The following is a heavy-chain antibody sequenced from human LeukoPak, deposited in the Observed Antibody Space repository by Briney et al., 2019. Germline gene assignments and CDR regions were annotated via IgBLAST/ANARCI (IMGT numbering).Heavy chain of an antibody. V-gene: IGHV4-59*12. Sequence: SETLSLTCTVSGGSISSYYWSWIRQPPGKGLEWIGYIYYSGSTNYNPSLKSRVTISVDTSKNQFSLKLSSVTAADTAVYYCARDGSYGDYGAFDIWGQGTMVTVSS. CDR3: ARDGSYGDYGAFDI. J-gene: IGHJ3*02. CDR1: GGSISSYY. CDR2: IYYSGST. D-gene: IGHD4-17*01.